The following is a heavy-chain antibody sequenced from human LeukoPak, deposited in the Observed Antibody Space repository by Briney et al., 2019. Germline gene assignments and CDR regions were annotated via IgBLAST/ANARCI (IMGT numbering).Heavy chain of an antibody. Sequence: GGSLRLSCAASGFTFSSYEMNWVRQAPGKGLEWVSYISSSGSTIYYADSVKGRFTISRDNAKNSLYLQMNSLRAEDTAVYYCAREAYSGYDSPYFDYWGQGTLVTVSS. CDR3: AREAYSGYDSPYFDY. D-gene: IGHD5-12*01. CDR1: GFTFSSYE. J-gene: IGHJ4*02. CDR2: ISSSGSTI. V-gene: IGHV3-48*03.